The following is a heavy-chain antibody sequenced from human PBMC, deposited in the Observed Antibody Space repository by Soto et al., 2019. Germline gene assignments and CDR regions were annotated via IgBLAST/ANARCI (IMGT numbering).Heavy chain of an antibody. CDR2: ISPKNGVT. V-gene: IGHV1-2*02. Sequence: QVQVDQSGAEVKKPGASVKISCKASGHTLVNHYVQWVRHAPGQGLEWMGWISPKNGVTNYAQKFRGRVTLTRDTSTNTAYMDLSRLRSDDTAIYYCARDSSTTNPVWGQGTMVTVSS. CDR3: ARDSSTTNPV. J-gene: IGHJ3*01. CDR1: GHTLVNHY. D-gene: IGHD2-2*01.